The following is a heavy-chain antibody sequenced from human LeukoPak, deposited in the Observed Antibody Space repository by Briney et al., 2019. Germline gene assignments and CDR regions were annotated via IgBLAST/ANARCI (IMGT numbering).Heavy chain of an antibody. V-gene: IGHV1-8*01. D-gene: IGHD3-9*01. CDR1: GYTFTSYD. J-gene: IGHJ3*02. CDR3: ARPLYYDILTGYYDAFDI. Sequence: ASVKVSCKASGYTFTSYDINWVRQATGQGLEWMGWMNPNSGNTGYAQKFQGRVTMTRNTSISTAYMELSSLRSEDTAVYYCARPLYYDILTGYYDAFDIWGQGTMVTVSS. CDR2: MNPNSGNT.